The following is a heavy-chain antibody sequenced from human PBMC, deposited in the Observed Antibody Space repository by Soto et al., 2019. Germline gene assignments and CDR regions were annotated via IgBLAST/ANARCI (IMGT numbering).Heavy chain of an antibody. CDR3: ARGGDYYYGLDV. D-gene: IGHD3-16*01. V-gene: IGHV1-18*01. CDR1: GYSFTGDG. CDR2: ISAFNGQT. J-gene: IGHJ6*02. Sequence: ASVKVSCKASGYSFTGDGGSWGRQAPGQGLEWMGWISAFNGQTNYIQKVQGRVTLTTEASTSTAYMELRNLRSDDTAVYYCARGGDYYYGLDVWGQGTTVTVS.